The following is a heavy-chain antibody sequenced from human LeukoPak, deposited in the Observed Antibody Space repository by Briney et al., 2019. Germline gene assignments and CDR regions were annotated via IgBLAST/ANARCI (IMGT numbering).Heavy chain of an antibody. CDR3: ARGGVLTGYYDY. V-gene: IGHV4-30-4*01. CDR2: IYYSGST. D-gene: IGHD3-9*01. J-gene: IGHJ4*02. CDR1: GGSISSGDYY. Sequence: SQTLSLTCTVSGGSISSGDYYWSWIRQPPGKGLEWIGYIYYSGSTYYNPSLKSRVTISVDTSKNQFSLKLSSVTAADTAVYYCARGGVLTGYYDYWGQGTLVTVSS.